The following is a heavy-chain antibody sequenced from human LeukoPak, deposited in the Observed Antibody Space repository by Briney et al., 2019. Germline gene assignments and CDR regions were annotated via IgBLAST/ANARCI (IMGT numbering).Heavy chain of an antibody. J-gene: IGHJ4*02. CDR2: IYYSGST. CDR1: GGSISSSSYY. Sequence: PSETLSLTCTVSGGSISSSSYYWGWIRQPPGKGLEWIGSIYYSGSTYYNPSLKSRVTISVDTSKNQFSLKLSSVTAADTAVYYCARHKMNGLGELLLFDYWGQGTLVTVSS. V-gene: IGHV4-39*01. CDR3: ARHKMNGLGELLLFDY. D-gene: IGHD3-10*01.